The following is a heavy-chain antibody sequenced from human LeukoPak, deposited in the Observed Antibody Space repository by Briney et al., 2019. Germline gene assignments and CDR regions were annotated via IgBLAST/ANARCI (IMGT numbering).Heavy chain of an antibody. D-gene: IGHD6-6*01. Sequence: GGSLRLSCAASGFTFSSYAMGWVRQAPGKGLEWVSDITFKGDIQNYADSVKGRFTISKDNSKNTLYLQMNSLRAEDTAVYYCAKWGSSSDMDVWGKGTTVTVSS. CDR2: ITFKGDIQ. V-gene: IGHV3-23*01. CDR3: AKWGSSSDMDV. CDR1: GFTFSSYA. J-gene: IGHJ6*03.